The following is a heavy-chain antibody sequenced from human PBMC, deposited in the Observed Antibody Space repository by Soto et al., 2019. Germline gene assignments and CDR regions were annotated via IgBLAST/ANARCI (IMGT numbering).Heavy chain of an antibody. CDR2: IIPILGIA. CDR3: ARVVTVTTLRPDYGMDV. V-gene: IGHV1-69*02. CDR1: GGTFSSYT. Sequence: QVQLVQSGAEVKKPGSSVKVSCKASGGTFSSYTISWVRQAPGQGLEWMGRIIPILGIANYAQKFQGRVTITADKSTSTAYMELSSLRSEDTAVYYCARVVTVTTLRPDYGMDVWGQGTTVTVSS. D-gene: IGHD4-17*01. J-gene: IGHJ6*02.